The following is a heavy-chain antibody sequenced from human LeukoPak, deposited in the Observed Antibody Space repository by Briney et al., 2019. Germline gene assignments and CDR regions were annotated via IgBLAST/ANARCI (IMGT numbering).Heavy chain of an antibody. V-gene: IGHV3-21*01. CDR1: GFTFSRYS. CDR3: AREGGFCFGDTCRFFDF. CDR2: ISSSRSYI. J-gene: IGHJ4*02. D-gene: IGHD2-15*01. Sequence: GGSLRLSCAASGFTFSRYSMNWVRQAPGKGLEWVSSISSSRSYIYYADSVKGRFTISRDNAKNSLYLQMNSLGAEDTAVYYCAREGGFCFGDTCRFFDFWGQGTLVTVSS.